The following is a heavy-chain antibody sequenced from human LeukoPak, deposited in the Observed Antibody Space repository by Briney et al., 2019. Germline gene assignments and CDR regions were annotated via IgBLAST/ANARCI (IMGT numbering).Heavy chain of an antibody. CDR3: ARDAPDY. CDR2: ISYDGSNK. Sequence: AGRSLRLSCAASGFTFSSYAMHWVRQAPGKGLEWVAVISYDGSNKYYADSVKGRFTISRDNSKNTLYLQMNSLRAEDTAVYYCARDAPDYWGQGTLVTVSS. V-gene: IGHV3-30-3*01. J-gene: IGHJ4*02. CDR1: GFTFSSYA.